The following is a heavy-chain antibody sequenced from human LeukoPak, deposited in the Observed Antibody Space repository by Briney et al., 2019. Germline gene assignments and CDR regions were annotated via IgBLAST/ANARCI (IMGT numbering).Heavy chain of an antibody. D-gene: IGHD4-23*01. CDR3: ARYDSRGSASTKFDY. CDR1: GYSLGKNYY. CDR2: IYGRAST. Sequence: SETLSLTCAVSGYSLGKNYYWGWIRQSPGKGLEWIGRIYGRASTSYNPSLMNRVTMSVDTSKNHFSLQLTSVTAADMAVYYCARYDSRGSASTKFDYWGPGILVTISS. J-gene: IGHJ4*02. V-gene: IGHV4-38-2*01.